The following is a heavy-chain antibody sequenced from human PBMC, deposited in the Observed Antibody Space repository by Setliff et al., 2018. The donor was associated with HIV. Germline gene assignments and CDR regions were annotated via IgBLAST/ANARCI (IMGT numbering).Heavy chain of an antibody. V-gene: IGHV3-21*04. CDR1: GFTFSTYR. CDR2: ISSSSSYI. D-gene: IGHD5-12*01. Sequence: GGSLRLSCAASGFTFSTYRMNWVRQAPGKGLEWVSSISSSSSYIYYADSLKGRFTISRDNAKNSLYLQMNSLRAEDTAVYYCAKAVDIVATAYYYMDVWGKGTTVTVSS. J-gene: IGHJ6*03. CDR3: AKAVDIVATAYYYMDV.